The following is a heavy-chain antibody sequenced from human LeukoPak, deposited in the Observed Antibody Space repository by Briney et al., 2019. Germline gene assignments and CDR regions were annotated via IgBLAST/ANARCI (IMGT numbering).Heavy chain of an antibody. D-gene: IGHD2-15*01. Sequence: SETLTLTCAVYGGSFSGYYWSWIRQPPGKGLEWIGEINHSGSTNYNPSLKSRVTISVDTSKNQFSLKLRSVTAAGTAVYYCARRPLVVVDTPYYFDYWGQGTLVTVSS. CDR3: ARRPLVVVDTPYYFDY. CDR2: INHSGST. V-gene: IGHV4-34*01. CDR1: GGSFSGYY. J-gene: IGHJ4*02.